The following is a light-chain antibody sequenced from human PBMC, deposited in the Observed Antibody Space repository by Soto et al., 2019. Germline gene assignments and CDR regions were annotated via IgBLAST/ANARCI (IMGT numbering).Light chain of an antibody. J-gene: IGLJ2*01. CDR3: QVWDTTSDHLV. V-gene: IGLV3-21*04. CDR2: YDN. CDR1: NIERKS. Sequence: SYELTQPPSVSVAPGKTARITCGGDNIERKSVHWYQQKPGQAPVLVIYYDNDRPSGIPERFSGSNSGNTATLTISRVEAGDEADYYCQVWDTTSDHLVFGGGTQLTVL.